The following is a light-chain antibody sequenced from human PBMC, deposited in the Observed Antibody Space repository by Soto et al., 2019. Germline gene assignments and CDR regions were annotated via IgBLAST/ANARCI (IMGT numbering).Light chain of an antibody. CDR2: GAS. CDR3: QQYGSSPYT. V-gene: IGKV3-20*01. J-gene: IGKJ2*01. CDR1: QSVSDY. Sequence: EIVLTQSPATLSLSPGERATLSCRASQSVSDYLAWYQQKPGQAPRLLIYGASSRPGGIPDRFSGSGSGTDFTLTIPRLEPEDFAVYYCQQYGSSPYTFGQGTKVDI.